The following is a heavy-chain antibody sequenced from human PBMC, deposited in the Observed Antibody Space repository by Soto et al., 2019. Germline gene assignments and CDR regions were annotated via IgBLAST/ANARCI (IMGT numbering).Heavy chain of an antibody. CDR2: INHIGST. Sequence: ETLSLTCAVYGGSLSGHYWNWIRQPPGKGLEWIGEINHIGSTNYNASLKGRVTISLDTSTNEVFLKLSSVTAADTAVYYCARGRGFDPWGQGTLVTVSS. V-gene: IGHV4-34*01. CDR3: ARGRGFDP. CDR1: GGSLSGHY. J-gene: IGHJ5*02.